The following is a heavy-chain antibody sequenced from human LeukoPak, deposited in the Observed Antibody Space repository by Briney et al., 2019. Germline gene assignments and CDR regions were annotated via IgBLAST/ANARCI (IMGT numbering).Heavy chain of an antibody. CDR1: GHTFTSYD. Sequence: ASVKVSCKASGHTFTSYDTNWVRQATGQGLEWMGWMNPNSGNTGYAQKFQGRVTMTRNTSISTAYMELSSLRSEDTAVYYCARGRYYDYIWGSYRERGIFDYWGQGTLVTVSS. J-gene: IGHJ4*02. CDR3: ARGRYYDYIWGSYRERGIFDY. V-gene: IGHV1-8*01. D-gene: IGHD3-16*01. CDR2: MNPNSGNT.